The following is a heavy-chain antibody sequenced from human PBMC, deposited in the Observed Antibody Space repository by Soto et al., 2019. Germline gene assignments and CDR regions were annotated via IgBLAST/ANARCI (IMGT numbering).Heavy chain of an antibody. D-gene: IGHD3-10*01. V-gene: IGHV3-13*01. Sequence: PGGSLRLSCAAFGFTYNSYGMIWVRQVTGKGLEWIASMGGAGAREYSGSVKGRFIISRDNAKNSLYLQMDSLRVADTGVYYCTRATFGVGMDLWGHGTPVTVSS. CDR2: MGGAGAR. J-gene: IGHJ6*02. CDR3: TRATFGVGMDL. CDR1: GFTYNSYG.